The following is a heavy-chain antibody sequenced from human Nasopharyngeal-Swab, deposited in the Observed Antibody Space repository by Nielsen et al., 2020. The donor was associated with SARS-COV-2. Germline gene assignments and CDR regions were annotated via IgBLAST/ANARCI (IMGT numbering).Heavy chain of an antibody. CDR3: AGPRGDYGGFDY. Sequence: SVKVSCKASGGTFSSYAISWVRQAPGQGLEWMGRIIPILGIANYAQKFQGRVTITVDKSTSTAYMELSSLRSEDTAVYYCAGPRGDYGGFDYWGQGTLVTVSS. CDR2: IIPILGIA. J-gene: IGHJ4*02. V-gene: IGHV1-69*04. CDR1: GGTFSSYA. D-gene: IGHD4-17*01.